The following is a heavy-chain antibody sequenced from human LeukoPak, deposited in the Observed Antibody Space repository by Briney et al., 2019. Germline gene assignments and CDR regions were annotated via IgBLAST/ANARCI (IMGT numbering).Heavy chain of an antibody. CDR3: AKGGGGAIARYQH. D-gene: IGHD3-16*01. CDR2: ISGSGGST. CDR1: GFTFSSYA. V-gene: IGHV3-23*01. Sequence: GGSLRLSCAASGFTFSSYAMSWVRQAPGKGLERVSAISGSGGSTYYADSVKGRFTISRDNSKNTLYLQMNSLRAEDTAVYYCAKGGGGAIARYQHWGQGTLVTVSS. J-gene: IGHJ1*01.